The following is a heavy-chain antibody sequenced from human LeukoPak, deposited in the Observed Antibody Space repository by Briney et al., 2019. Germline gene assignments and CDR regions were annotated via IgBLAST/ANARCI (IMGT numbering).Heavy chain of an antibody. Sequence: GGSLRLSCAASGFTFSNYKMNWVRQAPGKGLEWVSYISSSGSIIYYSDSVKGRFTISRDNAKNSLYLQMNSLRAEDTAVYYCGRDFGYCCGQSTLVTVSS. CDR1: GFTFSNYK. J-gene: IGHJ1*01. CDR3: GRDFGYC. D-gene: IGHD3-10*01. V-gene: IGHV3-48*03. CDR2: ISSSGSII.